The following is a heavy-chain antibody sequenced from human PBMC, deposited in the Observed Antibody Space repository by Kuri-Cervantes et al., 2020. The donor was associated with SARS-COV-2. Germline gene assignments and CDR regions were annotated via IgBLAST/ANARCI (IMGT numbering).Heavy chain of an antibody. V-gene: IGHV3-30*03. CDR1: GFTFSSYG. CDR3: ASEAIIVGATGDAFDI. Sequence: GGSLRLSCAASGFTFSSYGMHWVRQAPGKGLEWVAVISYDGSNKYYADSVKGRFTIPRDNSKNTLYLQMNSLRAEDTAVYYCASEAIIVGATGDAFDIWGQGTMVTVSS. CDR2: ISYDGSNK. J-gene: IGHJ3*02. D-gene: IGHD1-26*01.